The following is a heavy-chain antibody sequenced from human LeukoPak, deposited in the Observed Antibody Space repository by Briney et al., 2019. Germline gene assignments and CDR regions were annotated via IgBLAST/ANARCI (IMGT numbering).Heavy chain of an antibody. D-gene: IGHD3-22*01. CDR2: INGDGSTT. V-gene: IGHV3-74*01. CDR1: GFSFRSCW. J-gene: IGHJ4*02. Sequence: GGSLRLSCAASGFSFRSCWMHWVRQAPGKELVWVSRINGDGSTTNYADSVRGRFTISRDNAKNTVYLQMNSLRAEDTVVYYCARDLELTYYDSSGHDYWGQGTLVTVSS. CDR3: ARDLELTYYDSSGHDY.